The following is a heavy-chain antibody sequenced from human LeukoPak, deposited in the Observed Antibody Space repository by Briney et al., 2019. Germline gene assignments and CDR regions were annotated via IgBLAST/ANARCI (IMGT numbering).Heavy chain of an antibody. CDR3: ARDGVFGYSSSPCSDY. CDR1: GFTFSSYS. CDR2: ISSSSSTI. D-gene: IGHD6-6*01. Sequence: GGSLRLSCAASGFTFSSYSMNWVRQAPGKGLEWVSYISSSSSTIYYADFVKGRFTISRDNAKNSLYLQMNSLRDEDTAVYYCARDGVFGYSSSPCSDYWGQGTLVTVSS. V-gene: IGHV3-48*02. J-gene: IGHJ4*02.